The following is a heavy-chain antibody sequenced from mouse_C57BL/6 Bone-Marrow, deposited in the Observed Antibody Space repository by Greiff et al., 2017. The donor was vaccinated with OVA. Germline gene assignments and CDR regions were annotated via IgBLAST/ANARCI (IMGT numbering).Heavy chain of an antibody. J-gene: IGHJ3*01. Sequence: QVQLKQPGAELVKPGASVKVSCKASGYTFTSYWMHWVKQRPGQGLEWIGRIHPSDSDTNYNQKFKGKATLTVDKSSSTAYMQLSSLTSEDSAVYYCAICYYDYFWFAYWGQGTLVTVSA. CDR2: IHPSDSDT. CDR3: AICYYDYFWFAY. V-gene: IGHV1-74*01. D-gene: IGHD2-4*01. CDR1: GYTFTSYW.